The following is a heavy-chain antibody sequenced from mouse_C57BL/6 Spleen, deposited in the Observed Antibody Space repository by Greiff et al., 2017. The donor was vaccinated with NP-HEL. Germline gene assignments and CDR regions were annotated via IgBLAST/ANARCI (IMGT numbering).Heavy chain of an antibody. D-gene: IGHD1-1*01. CDR1: GYTFTSYW. Sequence: QVQLQQPGTELVKPGASVKLSCKASGYTFTSYWMHWVKQRPGQGLEWIGNINPSNGGTNYNEKFKSKATLTVDKSSSTAYMQLSSLTSEDSAVYYCARWGAYYYGSTYAMDYWGQGTSVTVSS. J-gene: IGHJ4*01. V-gene: IGHV1-53*01. CDR3: ARWGAYYYGSTYAMDY. CDR2: INPSNGGT.